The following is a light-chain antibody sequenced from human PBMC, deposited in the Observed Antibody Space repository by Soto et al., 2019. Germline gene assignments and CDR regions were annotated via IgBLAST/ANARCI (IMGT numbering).Light chain of an antibody. Sequence: EIVLTQSPGTLSLSPGERATLSCRASRSVSSRYLAWYQQKAGQAPRLLISGASSRATGIPDRFSGSGSGTDFTLIISRLEPEDFAMYYCHQYGYSPNTFAQGTKVEIK. J-gene: IGKJ2*01. CDR1: RSVSSRY. V-gene: IGKV3-20*01. CDR3: HQYGYSPNT. CDR2: GAS.